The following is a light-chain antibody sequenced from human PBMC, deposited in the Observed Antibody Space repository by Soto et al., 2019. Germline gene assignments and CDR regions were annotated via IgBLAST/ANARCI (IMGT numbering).Light chain of an antibody. V-gene: IGKV3-11*01. Sequence: EIVLTQSPATLSLSPGERATLSCRASQSVSSYLAWYQQKPGQAPRLLIYDASNRATGIPARFSGSGSVTDFTLTISSLEPEDFAVYYCQQRSNWPPLTIGGGTKLEIK. J-gene: IGKJ4*01. CDR2: DAS. CDR3: QQRSNWPPLT. CDR1: QSVSSY.